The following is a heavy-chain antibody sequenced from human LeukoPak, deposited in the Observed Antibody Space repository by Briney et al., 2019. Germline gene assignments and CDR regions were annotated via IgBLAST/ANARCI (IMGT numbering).Heavy chain of an antibody. J-gene: IGHJ4*02. Sequence: GGSLRLSCAASGFIFSSYGMHWVRQAPGKGLEWVTFIRFDGSNTYYSDSVKGRFTISRDNSKNTLYLQMNSLRVEDTAVYYCAQGHSHTAMYFWGQGTLVTVSS. CDR2: IRFDGSNT. CDR3: AQGHSHTAMYF. V-gene: IGHV3-30*02. D-gene: IGHD5-18*01. CDR1: GFIFSSYG.